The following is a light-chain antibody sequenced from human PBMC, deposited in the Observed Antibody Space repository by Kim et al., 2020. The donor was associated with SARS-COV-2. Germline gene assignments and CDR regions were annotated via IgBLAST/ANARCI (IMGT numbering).Light chain of an antibody. V-gene: IGKV3-15*01. Sequence: EIVMTQSPVTLSVSPGERATLSCRASQSVSSNLAWYQQKPGQAPRLLIYGASTRATGIPARFSGSGSGTEFTLTISSLQSEDFAVYCCQQYKNWPMYTFGQGTKLEI. CDR2: GAS. J-gene: IGKJ2*01. CDR1: QSVSSN. CDR3: QQYKNWPMYT.